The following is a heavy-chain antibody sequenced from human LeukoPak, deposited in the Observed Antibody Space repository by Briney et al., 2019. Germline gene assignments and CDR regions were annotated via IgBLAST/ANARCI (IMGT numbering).Heavy chain of an antibody. CDR1: GFTFSSYS. J-gene: IGHJ3*02. D-gene: IGHD3-22*01. V-gene: IGHV3-53*01. CDR2: TYTGGNS. CDR3: ARGGRGSAAVVAPRSFDI. Sequence: GGSLRLSCAASGFTFSSYSMNWVRQAPGKGLEWVSVTYTGGNSYYADSVKGRFIISRDISKNTLYLQMNSLRAEDSALYYCARGGRGSAAVVAPRSFDIWGQGTMVTVSS.